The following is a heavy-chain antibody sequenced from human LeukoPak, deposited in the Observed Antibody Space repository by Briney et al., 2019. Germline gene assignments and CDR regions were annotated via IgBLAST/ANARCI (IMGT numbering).Heavy chain of an antibody. V-gene: IGHV1-69*13. CDR3: ARRCTNGVCYSRLPDAFDI. J-gene: IGHJ3*02. CDR1: GGTFSSYA. Sequence: GASVKVSCKASGGTFSSYAINWVRQAPGQGLEWMGGIIPIFGTANYAQKFQGRVTITADESTSTAYMELSRLRSDDTAVYYCARRCTNGVCYSRLPDAFDIWGQGTMVTVSS. CDR2: IIPIFGTA. D-gene: IGHD2-8*01.